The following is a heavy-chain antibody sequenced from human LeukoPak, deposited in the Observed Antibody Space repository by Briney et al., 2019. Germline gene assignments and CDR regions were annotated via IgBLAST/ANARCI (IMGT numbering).Heavy chain of an antibody. CDR3: ARALSTEYFQH. V-gene: IGHV3-11*01. Sequence: AGSLRLSCAASGFTFSDYYMSWIRQAPGKGLEWVSYISSSGSTIYYADSVKGRFTISRDNAKNSLYLQMNSLRAEDTAVYFCARALSTEYFQHWGQGTLVTVSS. CDR2: ISSSGSTI. J-gene: IGHJ1*01. CDR1: GFTFSDYY. D-gene: IGHD2-2*01.